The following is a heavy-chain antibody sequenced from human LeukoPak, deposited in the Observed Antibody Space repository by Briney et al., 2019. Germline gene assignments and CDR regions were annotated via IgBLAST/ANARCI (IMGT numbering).Heavy chain of an antibody. CDR1: GGSISSGSYY. V-gene: IGHV4-61*02. CDR2: IYTSGST. J-gene: IGHJ5*02. CDR3: AREGLNMVRGIIPKEAWGWFDP. D-gene: IGHD3-10*01. Sequence: SETLSLTCTVSGGSISSGSYYWNWLRQPAGKGLEWIGRIYTSGSTNYNPSLKSRVTMSVDTSKNQFSLKLTSVTAADTAVYYCAREGLNMVRGIIPKEAWGWFDPWGQGTLVTVSS.